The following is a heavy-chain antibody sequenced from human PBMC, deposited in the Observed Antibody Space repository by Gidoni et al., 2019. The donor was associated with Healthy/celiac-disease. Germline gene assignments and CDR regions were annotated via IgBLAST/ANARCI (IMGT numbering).Heavy chain of an antibody. V-gene: IGHV3-30*03. CDR2: YNEGHR. CDR3: ARDVSSGWKNLDY. Sequence: YNEGHRHYADSGKGRFTISRDNSKNTVYLQMNSLRSDDTAIYFCARDVSSGWKNLDYWGQGTLVTVSS. J-gene: IGHJ4*02. D-gene: IGHD6-19*01.